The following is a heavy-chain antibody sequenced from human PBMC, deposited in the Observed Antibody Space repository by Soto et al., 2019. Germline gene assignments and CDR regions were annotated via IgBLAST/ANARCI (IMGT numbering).Heavy chain of an antibody. Sequence: SETLSLTCTVSGGSISSYYCSWIRQPAGKGLEWIGRIYTSGSTNYNPSLKSRVTMSVDTSKNQFSLKLSSVTAADTAVYYCARDRGTTMITFGGVIVRPPSAFDYWGQGTLVTVSS. J-gene: IGHJ4*02. CDR1: GGSISSYY. CDR2: IYTSGST. V-gene: IGHV4-4*07. D-gene: IGHD3-16*02. CDR3: ARDRGTTMITFGGVIVRPPSAFDY.